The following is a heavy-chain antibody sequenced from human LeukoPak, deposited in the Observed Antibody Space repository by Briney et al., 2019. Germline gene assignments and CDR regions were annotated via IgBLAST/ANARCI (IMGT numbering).Heavy chain of an antibody. V-gene: IGHV3-7*02. CDR1: GFTFRSYW. J-gene: IGHJ6*02. Sequence: GGSLRLSCAASGFTFRSYWMTWVRQAPGKELEWVANIKQDGSDKYYVDSVKGRFTVSRDNAENSLYLQMNSLRAEDTAVYYCASGYDYVYFYGMDVWAKGPRSPSP. CDR3: ASGYDYVYFYGMDV. CDR2: IKQDGSDK. D-gene: IGHD5-12*01.